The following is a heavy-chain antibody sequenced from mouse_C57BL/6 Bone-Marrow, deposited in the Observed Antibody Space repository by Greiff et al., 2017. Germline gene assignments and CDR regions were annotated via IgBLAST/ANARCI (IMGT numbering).Heavy chain of an antibody. CDR3: ARTLYGNYGDFDV. CDR1: GFTFSDYG. D-gene: IGHD2-1*01. J-gene: IGHJ1*03. V-gene: IGHV5-17*01. CDR2: ISSGSSTI. Sequence: EVKVVESGGGLVKPGGSLKLSCAASGFTFSDYGMHWVRQAPEKGLEWVAYISSGSSTIYYADTVKGRFTISRDNAKNTLFLQMTSLRSEDTAMYYWARTLYGNYGDFDVWGTGTTVTVSS.